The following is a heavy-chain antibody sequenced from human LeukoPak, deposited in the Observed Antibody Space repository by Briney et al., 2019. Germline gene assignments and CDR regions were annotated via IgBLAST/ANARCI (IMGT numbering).Heavy chain of an antibody. CDR1: GGTFSSYA. CDR2: IIPILGIA. CDR3: ARGGVGATSPYNWFDP. J-gene: IGHJ5*02. D-gene: IGHD1-26*01. V-gene: IGHV1-69*04. Sequence: ASVKVSCKASGGTFSSYAISWVRQAPGQGLEWMGRIIPILGIANYAQKFQGRVTITADKSTSTAYMELSSLRSEDTAVYYCARGGVGATSPYNWFDPWDQGTLVTVSS.